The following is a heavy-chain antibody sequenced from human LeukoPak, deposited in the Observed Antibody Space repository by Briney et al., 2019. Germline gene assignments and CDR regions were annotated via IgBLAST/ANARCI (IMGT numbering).Heavy chain of an antibody. J-gene: IGHJ2*01. CDR1: GYTFTSYD. Sequence: GASVQFSCKASGYTFTSYDINWGGRATGQGLEGMGWMNPNSGKTGYAQKFQGRVTITRKNSISTAYREQRSMRWEETAVYYCGRPYYDFLSGFPRDRYFHLWGRGPLVTVPS. CDR2: MNPNSGKT. V-gene: IGHV1-8*03. D-gene: IGHD3-3*01. CDR3: GRPYYDFLSGFPRDRYFHL.